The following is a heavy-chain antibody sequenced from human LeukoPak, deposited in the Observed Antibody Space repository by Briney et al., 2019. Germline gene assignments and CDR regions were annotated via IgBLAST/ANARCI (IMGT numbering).Heavy chain of an antibody. CDR1: GFTFSSYT. CDR2: ITTSDGNT. J-gene: IGHJ4*02. V-gene: IGHV3-23*01. CDR3: ARGPDYYDSSGFSTSFH. D-gene: IGHD3-22*01. Sequence: GGSLRLSCAASGFTFSSYTMSWVRQAPGKGLEWVSTITTSDGNTYYADSVKGRFTVSRDNSKNTLFLQMNSLRAEDTAVYYCARGPDYYDSSGFSTSFHWGQGTLVTVSS.